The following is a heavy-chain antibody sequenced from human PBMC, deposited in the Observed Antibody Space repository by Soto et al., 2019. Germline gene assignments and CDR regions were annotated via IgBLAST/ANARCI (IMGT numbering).Heavy chain of an antibody. CDR3: ARTHPAANYYDSSPNWFDP. V-gene: IGHV4-30-4*01. D-gene: IGHD3-22*01. Sequence: SETLSLTCTVSGGSISSGDYYWSWIRQPPGKGLEWIGYIYYSGSTYYNPSPKSRVTISVDTSKNQFSLKLSSVTAADTAVYYCARTHPAANYYDSSPNWFDPWGQGTLVTVSS. CDR2: IYYSGST. CDR1: GGSISSGDYY. J-gene: IGHJ5*02.